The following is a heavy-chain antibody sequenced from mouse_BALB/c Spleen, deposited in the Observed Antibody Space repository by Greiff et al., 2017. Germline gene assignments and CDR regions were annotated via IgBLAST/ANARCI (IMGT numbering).Heavy chain of an antibody. CDR1: GFTFSDYY. J-gene: IGHJ4*01. D-gene: IGHD3-3*01. CDR2: ISDGGSYT. Sequence: EVKVEESGGGLVKPGGSLKLSCAASGFTFSDYYMYWVRQTPEKRLEWVATISDGGSYTYYPDSVKGRFTISRDNAKNNLYLQMSSLKSEDTAMYYCARGGLYAMDYWGQGTSVTVSS. V-gene: IGHV5-4*02. CDR3: ARGGLYAMDY.